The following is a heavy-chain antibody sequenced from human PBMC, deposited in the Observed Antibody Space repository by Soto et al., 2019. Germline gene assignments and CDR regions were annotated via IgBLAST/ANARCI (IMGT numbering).Heavy chain of an antibody. CDR2: ISVDGSRK. V-gene: IGHV3-30*18. J-gene: IGHJ5*02. Sequence: QVQLVESGGGVVQPGRSLRLSCAASGFSFSTYGMHWVRQAPGKGLEWVAIISVDGSRKHYVDSIRGRFTISRDHSWNTVYVQMNSLSAEDTAGYFCAKDLPPGRDNYHYGAESWGQGVLVTVSS. CDR1: GFSFSTYG. CDR3: AKDLPPGRDNYHYGAES. D-gene: IGHD3-3*01.